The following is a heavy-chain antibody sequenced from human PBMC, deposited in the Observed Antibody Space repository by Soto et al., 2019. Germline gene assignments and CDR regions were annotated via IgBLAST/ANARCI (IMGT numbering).Heavy chain of an antibody. V-gene: IGHV1-3*01. D-gene: IGHD1-26*01. CDR1: GYTFTSYA. J-gene: IGHJ4*02. Sequence: ASVKVSCKASGYTFTSYAMHWVRQAPGQRLEWMGWINAGNGETIYAQKFQGRVTMTEDTSTDTAYMELSSLRSEDTAVYYCATGKWEPVFDYWGQGTLVTVSS. CDR2: INAGNGET. CDR3: ATGKWEPVFDY.